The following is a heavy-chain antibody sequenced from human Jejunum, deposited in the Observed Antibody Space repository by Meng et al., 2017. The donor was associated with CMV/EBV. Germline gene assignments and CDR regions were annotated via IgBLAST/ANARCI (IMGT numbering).Heavy chain of an antibody. V-gene: IGHV4-30-4*08. CDR1: GGSIASDDYW. D-gene: IGHD5-24*01. Sequence: QVQLQESGPGLVEPSQTLSLTVTVSGGSIASDDYWWSWIRQPPGKGLEWIGYIYHKGHTYYNPSLRSRISISVDTSKNQFSLRLNSVTAADTAVYYCARDKAGYKNCDSWGQGTLVTVSS. CDR2: IYHKGHT. CDR3: ARDKAGYKNCDS. J-gene: IGHJ5*01.